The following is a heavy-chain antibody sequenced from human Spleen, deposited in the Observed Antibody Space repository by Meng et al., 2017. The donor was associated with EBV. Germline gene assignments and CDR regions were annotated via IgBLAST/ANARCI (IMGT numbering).Heavy chain of an antibody. CDR2: INRYGTT. V-gene: IGHV4-34*01. D-gene: IGHD5-12*01. Sequence: QVQVQQWGAGLLKPSETLSLHCAVSGGSFNDYYWSWIRQPPGKGLEWIGEINRYGTTNYNPSLKSRVTVSVDTSKNHFSLKLTSVTAADTAIYYCARGGYRAYDPFDSWGQGTLVTVSS. J-gene: IGHJ4*02. CDR1: GGSFNDYY. CDR3: ARGGYRAYDPFDS.